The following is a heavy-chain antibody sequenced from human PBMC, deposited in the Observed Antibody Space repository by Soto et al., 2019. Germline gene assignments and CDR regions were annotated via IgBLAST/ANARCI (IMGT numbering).Heavy chain of an antibody. J-gene: IGHJ6*02. D-gene: IGHD2-15*01. Sequence: PGGSLRLSCAASGFTFSSYGMHWVRQAPGKGLEWVAVIWYDGSYKYYADSVKGRFTISRDNSKNTLYLQMNSLRAEDTAVYYCAKEGDIVVVVAAMSSFGMDVWGQGTTVTVSS. CDR2: IWYDGSYK. CDR1: GFTFSSYG. CDR3: AKEGDIVVVVAAMSSFGMDV. V-gene: IGHV3-30*02.